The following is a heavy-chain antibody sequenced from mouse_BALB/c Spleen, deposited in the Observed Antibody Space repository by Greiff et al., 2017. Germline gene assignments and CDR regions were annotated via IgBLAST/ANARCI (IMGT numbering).Heavy chain of an antibody. D-gene: IGHD4-1*01. J-gene: IGHJ3*01. Sequence: QVQLQQSGAELMKPGASVKISCKATGYTFSSYWIEWVKQRPGHGLEWIGEILPGSGSTNYNEKFKGKATFTADKSSNTAYMQLSSLTSEDSAVSYCARRWDGAYWGQGTLVTVSA. V-gene: IGHV1-9*01. CDR2: ILPGSGST. CDR1: GYTFSSYW. CDR3: ARRWDGAY.